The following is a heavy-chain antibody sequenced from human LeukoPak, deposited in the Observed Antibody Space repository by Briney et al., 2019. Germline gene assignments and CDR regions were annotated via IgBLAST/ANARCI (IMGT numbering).Heavy chain of an antibody. J-gene: IGHJ4*02. CDR2: IYYSGST. V-gene: IGHV4-59*01. Sequence: PSETLSLTCTVSGGSISSYYWSWIRQPAGKGLEWIGYIYYSGSTNYNPSLKSRVTISVDTSKNQFSLKLSSVTAADTAVYYCARGRYGDGGDYFDYWGQGTLVTVSS. CDR1: GGSISSYY. D-gene: IGHD4-17*01. CDR3: ARGRYGDGGDYFDY.